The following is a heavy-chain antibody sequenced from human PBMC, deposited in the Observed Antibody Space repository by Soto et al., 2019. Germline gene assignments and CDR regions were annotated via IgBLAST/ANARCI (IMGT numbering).Heavy chain of an antibody. V-gene: IGHV4-59*08. CDR2: IYYSGST. CDR1: GGAISSYY. D-gene: IGHD6-19*01. J-gene: IGHJ5*01. Sequence: SETPSLTCTVSGGAISSYYWSWIRQSPGKGLEWIGYIYYSGSTNYNPSLKSRVTISVDTSKNQFSLNLSSVTAADTAVYYCARHDHEKIAVYGIYWFDSWGQGTLITVSS. CDR3: ARHDHEKIAVYGIYWFDS.